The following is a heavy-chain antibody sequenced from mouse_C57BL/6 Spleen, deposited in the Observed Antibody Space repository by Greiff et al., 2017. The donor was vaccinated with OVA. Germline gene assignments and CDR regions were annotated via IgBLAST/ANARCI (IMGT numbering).Heavy chain of an antibody. J-gene: IGHJ1*03. CDR2: ISGGGGNT. V-gene: IGHV5-9*01. Sequence: EVQRVESGGGLVKPGGSLKLSCAASGFTFSSYTMSWVRQTPGKRLEWVATISGGGGNTYYQEGVKGGFTISRDNAKSTLYLHMSSLESEDTDLYDSAGGTDYYPYFDVWGTRTTVTVSS. D-gene: IGHD1-1*01. CDR1: GFTFSSYT. CDR3: AGGTDYYPYFDV.